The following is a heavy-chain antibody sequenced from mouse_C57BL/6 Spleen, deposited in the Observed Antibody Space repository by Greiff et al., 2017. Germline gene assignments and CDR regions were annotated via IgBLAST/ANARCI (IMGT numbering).Heavy chain of an antibody. J-gene: IGHJ1*03. Sequence: QVQLQQSGAELVRPGPSVKVSCKASGYAFTNYLIEWVKQRPGQGLEWIGVINPGSGGTNYNEKFKGKATLTADKSSSTAYMQLSSLTSEDSAVYFCARWAYYYGSSYGYFDVWGTGTTVTVSS. CDR1: GYAFTNYL. CDR2: INPGSGGT. V-gene: IGHV1-54*01. D-gene: IGHD1-1*01. CDR3: ARWAYYYGSSYGYFDV.